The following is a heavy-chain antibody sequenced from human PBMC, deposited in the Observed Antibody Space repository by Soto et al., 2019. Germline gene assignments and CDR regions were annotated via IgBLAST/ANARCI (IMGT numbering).Heavy chain of an antibody. V-gene: IGHV3-74*01. D-gene: IGHD3-10*01. CDR2: INGDGSGT. CDR3: ARGIFGSGTENDY. CDR1: GFTFSGSW. Sequence: EVQLVESGGGLVQPGGSLRLSCAASGFTFSGSWMHWVRQAPGKGLVWVSRINGDGSGTSYADFVKGRFTISRDDAKNTLFLQMNCPRAEDSAVYYCARGIFGSGTENDYWGQGTLFNVSS. J-gene: IGHJ4*02.